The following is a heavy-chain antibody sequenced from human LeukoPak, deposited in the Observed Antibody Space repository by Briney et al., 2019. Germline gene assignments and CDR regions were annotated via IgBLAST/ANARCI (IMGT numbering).Heavy chain of an antibody. CDR1: GFTFSNYG. CDR2: ISYDGSNK. D-gene: IGHD4-17*01. CDR3: AKDRAVTKGPILYYFDY. Sequence: GGSLRLSCAASGFTFSNYGMHWVRQAPGKGLEWVAVISYDGSNKYYADSVRGRFTISRDNSKNTLYLQMNSLRAEDTAVYYCAKDRAVTKGPILYYFDYWGQGTLVTVPS. J-gene: IGHJ4*02. V-gene: IGHV3-30*18.